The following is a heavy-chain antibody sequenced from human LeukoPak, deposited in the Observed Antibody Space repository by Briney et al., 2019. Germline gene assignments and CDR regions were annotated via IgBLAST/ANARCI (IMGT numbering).Heavy chain of an antibody. CDR1: GFTFSSYS. Sequence: PGGSLRLSCAASGFTFSSYSMNWVRQAPGKGLEWVSSISSSSSYIYYADSVKGRFTISRDNAKNSLYLQMNGLRAEDTAVYYCASGDDSGWSWAYWGQGTLVTVSS. CDR2: ISSSSSYI. D-gene: IGHD6-19*01. V-gene: IGHV3-21*01. CDR3: ASGDDSGWSWAY. J-gene: IGHJ4*02.